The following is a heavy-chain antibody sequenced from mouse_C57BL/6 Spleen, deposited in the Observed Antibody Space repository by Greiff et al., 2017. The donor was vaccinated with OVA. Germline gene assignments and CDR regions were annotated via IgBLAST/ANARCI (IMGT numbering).Heavy chain of an antibody. D-gene: IGHD2-1*01. CDR3: ARRIYYGLDY. CDR2: INPSTGGT. J-gene: IGHJ2*01. V-gene: IGHV1-43*01. CDR1: GYSFTGYY. Sequence: VQLQQSGPELVKPGASVKISCKASGYSFTGYYMHWVKQSSEKSLEWIGEINPSTGGTSYNQKFKGKATLTVDKSSSTAYMQLKSLTSEDSAVYYCARRIYYGLDYWGQGTTLTVSS.